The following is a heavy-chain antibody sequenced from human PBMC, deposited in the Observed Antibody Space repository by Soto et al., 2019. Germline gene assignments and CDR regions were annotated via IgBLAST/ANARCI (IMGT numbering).Heavy chain of an antibody. CDR2: ISGTGDAT. V-gene: IGHV3-23*01. D-gene: IGHD1-1*01. CDR1: GFTFKNWA. CDR3: AKVHRTTGTTVVDY. Sequence: GGSLRLSCAASGFTFKNWAMSWVRQAPGKGLEWVSIISGTGDATFYADSVKGRFTISRDNSKNTLYLQMNSLRAEDTAVYYCAKVHRTTGTTVVDYWGQGTLVTVSS. J-gene: IGHJ4*02.